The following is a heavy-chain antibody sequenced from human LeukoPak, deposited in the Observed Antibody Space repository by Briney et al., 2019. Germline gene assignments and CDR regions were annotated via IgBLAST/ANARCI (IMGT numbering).Heavy chain of an antibody. CDR3: ARDPPYCGGDCYFNY. Sequence: PGGSLRLSCAASGFTFSSYWMSWVRQAPGKGLEWVANIKQDGSEKYYVDSVKGRFTISRDNAKNSLYLQMNSLRAEDTAVYYCARDPPYCGGDCYFNYWGQGTLVTVSS. J-gene: IGHJ4*02. V-gene: IGHV3-7*01. CDR1: GFTFSSYW. CDR2: IKQDGSEK. D-gene: IGHD2-21*01.